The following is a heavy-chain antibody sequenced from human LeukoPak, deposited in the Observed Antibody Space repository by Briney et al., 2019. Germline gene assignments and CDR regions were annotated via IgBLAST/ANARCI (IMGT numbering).Heavy chain of an antibody. V-gene: IGHV5-51*01. CDR1: GYSFASFW. J-gene: IGHJ4*02. D-gene: IGHD7-27*01. CDR3: ARQAAMGRSGDY. Sequence: GESLKISCKASGYSFASFWIGWVRQMPGKGLEWMGIIDPSDSETRYTPSFQGQVTISVDKSLTTAYLQWNSLKASDTAMYYCARQAAMGRSGDYWGQGTLVTVSS. CDR2: IDPSDSET.